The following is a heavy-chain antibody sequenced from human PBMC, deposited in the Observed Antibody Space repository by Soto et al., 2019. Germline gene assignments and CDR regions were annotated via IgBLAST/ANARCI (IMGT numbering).Heavy chain of an antibody. CDR2: ISGSGGST. CDR3: AKAGSKYGDNREFDY. D-gene: IGHD4-17*01. Sequence: EVQLLESGGGLVQPGGSLRLSCAASGFTSSSYAMSWVRQAPGKGLEWVSAISGSGGSTYYADSVKGRFTISRDNSKNTLYLQMNSLRAEDTAVYYCAKAGSKYGDNREFDYWGQGTLVTVSS. J-gene: IGHJ4*02. CDR1: GFTSSSYA. V-gene: IGHV3-23*01.